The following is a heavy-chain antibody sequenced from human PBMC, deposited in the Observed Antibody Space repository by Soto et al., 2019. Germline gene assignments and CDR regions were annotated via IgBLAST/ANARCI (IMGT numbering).Heavy chain of an antibody. Sequence: QVQVQQWGAGLVKPSETLSLTCAVSNGSFGGFYWTWIRQTAGKGLEWIGVINHLRSTNYTPSLKGRVTVSSDMSVTASSLKLSSVTAADTGVYYCARGRVVFTVPAAYVSWLDPWGQGTLVTVPS. CDR3: ARGRVVFTVPAAYVSWLDP. J-gene: IGHJ5*02. V-gene: IGHV4-34*02. CDR1: NGSFGGFY. CDR2: INHLRST. D-gene: IGHD6-13*01.